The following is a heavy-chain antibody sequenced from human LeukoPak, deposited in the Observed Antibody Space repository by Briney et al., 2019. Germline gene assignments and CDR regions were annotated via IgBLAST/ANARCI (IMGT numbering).Heavy chain of an antibody. Sequence: TGGSLRLSCAASGFTVSSIYMSWVRQAPGKGLEWVSIIYSGGNAYYTDSVKGRFTISRDNSKNTVYLQMNSLRAEDTAVYYCARGDFYDSRGYLGGVDYWGQGTLVTVSS. CDR1: GFTVSSIY. CDR3: ARGDFYDSRGYLGGVDY. CDR2: IYSGGNA. D-gene: IGHD3-22*01. V-gene: IGHV3-66*01. J-gene: IGHJ4*02.